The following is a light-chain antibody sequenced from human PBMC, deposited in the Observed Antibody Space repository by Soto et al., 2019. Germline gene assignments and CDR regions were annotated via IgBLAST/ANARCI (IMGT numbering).Light chain of an antibody. V-gene: IGKV1-13*02. J-gene: IGKJ1*01. Sequence: AIQMTQSPSSLSASVGDRVTITCRASQGIRNDLGWYQQKPGKAPKLLIYDASSLESGVPSRFSGSGSGTDSTLNISSLQPDAFATSYCQHYNSYSEAFGHGTKGDIK. CDR2: DAS. CDR3: QHYNSYSEA. CDR1: QGIRND.